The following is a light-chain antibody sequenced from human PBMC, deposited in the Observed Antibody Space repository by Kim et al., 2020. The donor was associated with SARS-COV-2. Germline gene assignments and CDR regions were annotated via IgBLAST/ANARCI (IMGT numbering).Light chain of an antibody. CDR3: QQYYSIPWT. CDR1: QRVLLNSINNV. V-gene: IGKV4-1*01. CDR2: LAS. Sequence: ERATIICKSSQRVLLNSINNVAWYPQKPGQPPKLLIYLASTRESGVPDRFSGSGSGTDFTLTISSLQAEDVAVYYCQQYYSIPWTFGQGTKVDIK. J-gene: IGKJ1*01.